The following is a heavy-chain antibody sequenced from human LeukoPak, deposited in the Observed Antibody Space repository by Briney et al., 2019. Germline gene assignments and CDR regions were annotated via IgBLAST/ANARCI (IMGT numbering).Heavy chain of an antibody. CDR2: IYHSGST. J-gene: IGHJ3*02. Sequence: PSETLSHTCTVSGGSISSYYWSWIRQPPGKGLEWIGSIYHSGSTYYNPSLKSRVTISVDTSKNQFSLKLSSVTAADTAVYYCARPSDYYDSSGYIDAFDIWGQGTMVTVSS. CDR3: ARPSDYYDSSGYIDAFDI. CDR1: GGSISSYY. D-gene: IGHD3-22*01. V-gene: IGHV4-59*05.